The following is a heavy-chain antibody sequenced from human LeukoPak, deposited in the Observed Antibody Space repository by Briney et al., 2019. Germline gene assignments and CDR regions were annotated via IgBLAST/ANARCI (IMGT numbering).Heavy chain of an antibody. CDR1: GLTVSSNY. CDR2: IYSGGST. V-gene: IGHV3-66*02. D-gene: IGHD2/OR15-2a*01. J-gene: IGHJ4*02. CDR3: ARDGGYFDYFDY. Sequence: GGSLRLSCAASGLTVSSNYMSWVRQAPGKGLEWVSVIYSGGSTYYADSVKGRFTISRDNSKNTLYLQMNSLRAEDTAVYYCARDGGYFDYFDYWGQGTLVTVSS.